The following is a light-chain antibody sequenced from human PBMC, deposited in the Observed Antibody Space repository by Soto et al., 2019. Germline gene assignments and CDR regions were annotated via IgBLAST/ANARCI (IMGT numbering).Light chain of an antibody. Sequence: DIQMTQSPSTLSASVGDRVTITCRASQSISSWLAWYQQKPGKAPKLLIYDASSLESGVPSRFIGSGSSTEFTLTISSLQPDDFATYYCQQYNSYPLTFGGGTKVEIK. CDR3: QQYNSYPLT. CDR2: DAS. J-gene: IGKJ4*01. V-gene: IGKV1-5*01. CDR1: QSISSW.